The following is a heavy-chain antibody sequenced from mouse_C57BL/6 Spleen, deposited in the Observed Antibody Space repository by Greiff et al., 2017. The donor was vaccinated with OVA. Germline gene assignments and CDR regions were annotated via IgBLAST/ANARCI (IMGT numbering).Heavy chain of an antibody. CDR1: GYTFTSYW. J-gene: IGHJ3*01. CDR2: IYPSDSET. D-gene: IGHD2-4*01. V-gene: IGHV1-61*01. CDR3: ARSGDYDVFAY. Sequence: QVQLKQPGAELVRPGSSVKLSCKASGYTFTSYWMDWVKQRPGQGLEWIGNIYPSDSETHYNQKFKDKATLTVDKSSSTAYMQLSSLTSEDSAVYYCARSGDYDVFAYWGQGTLVSVSA.